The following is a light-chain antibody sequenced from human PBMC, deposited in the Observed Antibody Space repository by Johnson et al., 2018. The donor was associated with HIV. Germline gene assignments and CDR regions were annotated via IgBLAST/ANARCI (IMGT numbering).Light chain of an antibody. J-gene: IGLJ1*01. Sequence: QAVLTQPPSVSAAPGQKVTISCSGSSSNIGDNSVSWYQQVPGAAPKLLIYDNNKRPSGIPDRFSGSKSGTSATLGITGLQTGDEADYYCGTWDSSLSAGQVFGTGTKVTVL. CDR2: DNN. V-gene: IGLV1-51*01. CDR3: GTWDSSLSAGQV. CDR1: SSNIGDNS.